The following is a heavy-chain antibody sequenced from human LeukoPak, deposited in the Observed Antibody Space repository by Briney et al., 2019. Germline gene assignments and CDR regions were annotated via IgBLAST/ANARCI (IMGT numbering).Heavy chain of an antibody. J-gene: IGHJ6*03. CDR3: ARVPPGVRGWYYYYMDV. Sequence: GASVKVSCKASGYTFTSYGISWVRQAPGQGLEWMGWISAYNGNTNYAQKFQGRVTITADESASTAYMELSSLRSEDTAVYYCARVPPGVRGWYYYYMDVWGKGTTVTISS. V-gene: IGHV1-18*01. CDR2: ISAYNGNT. CDR1: GYTFTSYG. D-gene: IGHD3-10*01.